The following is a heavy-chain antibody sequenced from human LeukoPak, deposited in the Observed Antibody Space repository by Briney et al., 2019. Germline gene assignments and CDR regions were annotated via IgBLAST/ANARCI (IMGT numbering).Heavy chain of an antibody. CDR2: IYTSGST. Sequence: SETLSLTCTVSGGSISSYYWSWIRQPAGKGLEWIGRIYTSGSTNYNPSLKSRVTISVDTSKNQFSLKLSSVTAADTAVYYCARAYRPSPVDASLVAFDYWGQGTLVTVSS. CDR1: GGSISSYY. D-gene: IGHD2-15*01. CDR3: ARAYRPSPVDASLVAFDY. J-gene: IGHJ4*02. V-gene: IGHV4-4*07.